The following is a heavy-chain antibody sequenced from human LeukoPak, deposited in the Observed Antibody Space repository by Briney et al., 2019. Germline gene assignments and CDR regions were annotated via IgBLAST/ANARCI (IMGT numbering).Heavy chain of an antibody. CDR1: GFTFSSYW. CDR2: INSDGATT. Sequence: GGSLRLSCAASGFTFSSYWMHWVRHAPGKGLLWVSRINSDGATTYYADSVKGRFTISRDNAKNTLYLQVNSLRAEDTAVYYCARGNYYGMDVWGQGTTVTVSS. CDR3: ARGNYYGMDV. J-gene: IGHJ6*02. V-gene: IGHV3-74*01.